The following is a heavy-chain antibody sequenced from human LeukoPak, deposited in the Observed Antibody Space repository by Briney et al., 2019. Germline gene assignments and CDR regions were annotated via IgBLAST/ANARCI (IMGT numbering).Heavy chain of an antibody. Sequence: GGSLRLSCAASGFTLSNFAMTWVRQAPGKGLEWVSVISVSGGSTYYADSVKGRFTISRDNSKNTLYLQMDSLRAEDTAVYYCARDVGAYFDYWGQGTLVTVSS. V-gene: IGHV3-23*01. D-gene: IGHD1-26*01. CDR3: ARDVGAYFDY. CDR1: GFTLSNFA. CDR2: ISVSGGST. J-gene: IGHJ4*02.